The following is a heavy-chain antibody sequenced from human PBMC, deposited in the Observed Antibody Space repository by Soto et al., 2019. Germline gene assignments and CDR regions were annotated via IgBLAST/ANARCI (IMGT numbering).Heavy chain of an antibody. Sequence: SPTHSLTCAISGDSVSSNSAAWNLIRQSPSRGLEWLGRTYYKSKWNNDYALYVKSRITINPDTSKKQFSLHLYSVTAEDTAVYYCTGITCFLGMDVWGQGTPVTVYS. CDR3: TGITCFLGMDV. V-gene: IGHV6-1*01. CDR2: TYYKSKWNN. D-gene: IGHD3-10*01. J-gene: IGHJ6*02. CDR1: GDSVSSNSAA.